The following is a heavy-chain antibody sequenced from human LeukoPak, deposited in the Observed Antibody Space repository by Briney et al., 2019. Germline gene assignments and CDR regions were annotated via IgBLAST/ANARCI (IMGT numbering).Heavy chain of an antibody. CDR3: ASMTTVTTPYYYYYYYMDV. CDR2: INPNSGGT. J-gene: IGHJ6*03. D-gene: IGHD4-11*01. V-gene: IGHV1-2*02. Sequence: ASVKVSCKASGYTFTGYYMHWVRQAPGQGLEWMGWINPNSGGTNYAQKFQGRVTMTRDTSISTAYMELSRLRSDDTAVYYCASMTTVTTPYYYYYYYMDVWGKGTTVTVSS. CDR1: GYTFTGYY.